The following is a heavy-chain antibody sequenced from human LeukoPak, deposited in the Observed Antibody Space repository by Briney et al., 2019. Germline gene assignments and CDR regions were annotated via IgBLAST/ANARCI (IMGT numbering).Heavy chain of an antibody. CDR1: GGSIDSSSYY. CDR3: ARYIVSYPHDAFDI. V-gene: IGHV4-39*07. CDR2: VFYTGNT. D-gene: IGHD1-26*01. J-gene: IGHJ3*02. Sequence: KASETLSLTCTVSGGSIDSSSYYWGWIRQPPGKGLEWIGSVFYTGNTSYNPSLRSRVTISVDTSKNQFSLKVNSVTAADTAFYYCARYIVSYPHDAFDIWGQGTMVSVSS.